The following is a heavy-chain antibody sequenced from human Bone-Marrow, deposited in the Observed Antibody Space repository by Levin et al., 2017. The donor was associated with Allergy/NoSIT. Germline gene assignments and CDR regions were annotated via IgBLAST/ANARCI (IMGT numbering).Heavy chain of an antibody. CDR3: TRLRYYDILTTFNWFDP. Sequence: SETLSLTCTVSGGSISNSSFSWGWIRQPPGKGLEWLGNIFHSGSPYYNPSLKSRVTMAVDTSKNQFSLKLTSVTAADTAVYYCTRLRYYDILTTFNWFDPWSPGSLVTVSS. CDR2: IFHSGSP. J-gene: IGHJ5*02. D-gene: IGHD3-9*01. CDR1: GGSISNSSFS. V-gene: IGHV4-39*01.